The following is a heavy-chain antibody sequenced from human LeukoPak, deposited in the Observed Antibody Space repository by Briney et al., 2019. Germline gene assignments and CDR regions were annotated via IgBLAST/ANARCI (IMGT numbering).Heavy chain of an antibody. J-gene: IGHJ4*02. CDR3: ARVNINNWHSCDY. CDR2: IYRSGSP. CDR1: GGSISSSNW. Sequence: SGTLSLTCAVSGGSISSSNWWSWVRQPPGKGLEWIGEIYRSGSPNYNPSLKSRVTISVDKSRNHFSLNLSSVTAADTAVYYCARVNINNWHSCDYWGQGTLVTVSS. D-gene: IGHD1-1*01. V-gene: IGHV4-4*02.